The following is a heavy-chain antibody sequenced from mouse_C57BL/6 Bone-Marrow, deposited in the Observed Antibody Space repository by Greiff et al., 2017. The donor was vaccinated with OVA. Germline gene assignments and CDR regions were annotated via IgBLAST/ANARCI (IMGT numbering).Heavy chain of an antibody. D-gene: IGHD2-3*01. CDR3: ARGADGYYLTFFAY. J-gene: IGHJ3*01. CDR1: GYAFTNYL. CDR2: INPGSGGT. V-gene: IGHV1-54*01. Sequence: QVQLQQPGAELVRPGTSVKVSCKASGYAFTNYLIDWVKQRPGQGLEWIGVINPGSGGTNYNEKFKGKATLTADKSSSTAYMQLSSLTSEDAAVYFWARGADGYYLTFFAYWGQGTLVTVSA.